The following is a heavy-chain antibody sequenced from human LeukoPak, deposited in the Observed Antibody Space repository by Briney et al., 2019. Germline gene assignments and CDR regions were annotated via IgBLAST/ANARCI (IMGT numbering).Heavy chain of an antibody. CDR3: ARQDDFWSGSEFHDY. Sequence: PSETLSLTCTVSGGSISSGDYYWSWIRQPPGKGLEWIGYIYYSGSTYYNPSLKSRVTISVDTSKNQFSLKLSSVTAADTAVYYCARQDDFWSGSEFHDYWGQGTLVSVSS. CDR2: IYYSGST. J-gene: IGHJ4*02. V-gene: IGHV4-30-4*01. CDR1: GGSISSGDYY. D-gene: IGHD3-3*01.